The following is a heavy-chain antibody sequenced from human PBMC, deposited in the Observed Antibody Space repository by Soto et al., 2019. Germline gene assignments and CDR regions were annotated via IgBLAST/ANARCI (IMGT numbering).Heavy chain of an antibody. CDR1: GFTFSSYA. V-gene: IGHV3-30-3*01. J-gene: IGHJ4*02. Sequence: PGGSLRLSCAASGFTFSSYAMHWVRQAPGKGLEWVAVISYDGSNKYYADSVKGRFTISRDNSKNTLYLQMNSLRAEDTAVYYCARDLDSTRTAGNNWGQGTLVTVSS. CDR3: ARDLDSTRTAGNN. CDR2: ISYDGSNK. D-gene: IGHD1-1*01.